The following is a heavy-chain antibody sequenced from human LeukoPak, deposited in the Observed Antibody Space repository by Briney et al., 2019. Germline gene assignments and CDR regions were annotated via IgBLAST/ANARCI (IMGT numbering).Heavy chain of an antibody. J-gene: IGHJ4*02. Sequence: GGSLRLPCAASGFTFSDYAMHWARQAPGKGLEWVAVISKDGSDKYYPGSVRGRFTISRDNSKNTIYLQMDSLRAEDTAIYYCARDYWWNYDYWGQGTLVTVSS. CDR3: ARDYWWNYDY. CDR1: GFTFSDYA. D-gene: IGHD1-7*01. V-gene: IGHV3-30-3*01. CDR2: ISKDGSDK.